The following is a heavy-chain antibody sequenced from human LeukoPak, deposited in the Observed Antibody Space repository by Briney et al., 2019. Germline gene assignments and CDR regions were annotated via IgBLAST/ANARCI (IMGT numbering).Heavy chain of an antibody. CDR1: GGSISSSNW. CDR2: IYHSGST. Sequence: SETLSLTCAVSGGSISSSNWWSWVRQPPGKGLEGIGEIYHSGSTNYNPSLKRRGTISVDTSKNQFSLKLSSVPAADTAVYYCARGPDYDSSGYYDYWGQGTLVTVSS. D-gene: IGHD3-22*01. CDR3: ARGPDYDSSGYYDY. J-gene: IGHJ4*02. V-gene: IGHV4-4*02.